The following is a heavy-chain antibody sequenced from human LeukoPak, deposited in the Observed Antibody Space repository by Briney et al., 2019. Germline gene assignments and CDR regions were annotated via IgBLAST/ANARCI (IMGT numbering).Heavy chain of an antibody. Sequence: GASVKVSCTASGGTFSSYAISWVRQAPGQGLEWMGGIIPIFGTANYAQKFQGRVTITADESTSTAYMELSSLRSEDTAVYYCARGGAAAGTKSGYFDYWGQGTLVTVSS. J-gene: IGHJ4*02. D-gene: IGHD6-13*01. CDR3: ARGGAAAGTKSGYFDY. CDR1: GGTFSSYA. V-gene: IGHV1-69*13. CDR2: IIPIFGTA.